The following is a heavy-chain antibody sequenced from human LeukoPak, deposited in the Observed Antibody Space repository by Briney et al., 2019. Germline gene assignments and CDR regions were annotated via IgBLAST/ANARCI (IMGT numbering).Heavy chain of an antibody. CDR2: ISSRGTTT. Sequence: GSLXXXCLASGFTFRDYYMTWIRQAPGKGLEWISFISSRGTTTDYADSVKGRFTISRDNANSSLFLQMNSLRAEDTALYYCARDRGSNNYFDHWGQGTLVTVSS. V-gene: IGHV3-11*01. CDR1: GFTFRDYY. D-gene: IGHD2-2*01. CDR3: ARDRGSNNYFDH. J-gene: IGHJ4*02.